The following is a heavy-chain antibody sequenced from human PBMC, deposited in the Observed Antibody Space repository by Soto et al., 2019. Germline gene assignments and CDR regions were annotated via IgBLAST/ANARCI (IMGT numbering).Heavy chain of an antibody. Sequence: GGSLRLSCAASGFTFSSYSMNWVRQAPGKGLEWVSSISSSSSYIYYADSVKGRFTISRDNAKNSLYLQMNSLRAEDTAVYYCARDRVAVAGTRPAPNDAFDIWGQGTMVTVSS. J-gene: IGHJ3*02. D-gene: IGHD6-19*01. CDR3: ARDRVAVAGTRPAPNDAFDI. CDR2: ISSSSSYI. V-gene: IGHV3-21*01. CDR1: GFTFSSYS.